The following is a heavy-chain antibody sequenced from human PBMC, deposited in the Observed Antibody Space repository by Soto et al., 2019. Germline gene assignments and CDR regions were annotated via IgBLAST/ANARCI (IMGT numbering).Heavy chain of an antibody. V-gene: IGHV4-59*01. CDR2: IYSSGSP. CDR1: AGSISSYY. J-gene: IGHJ5*02. CDR3: ARARLSRSWWFYP. D-gene: IGHD3-10*01. Sequence: SETLSLTCTVSAGSISSYYWSWIRQPPGKGLEWIGYIYSSGSPNYNPSLKSRVTISVDTSKNQFSLKLSSVTAADTAVYYCARARLSRSWWFYPWGQGTPVTVSS.